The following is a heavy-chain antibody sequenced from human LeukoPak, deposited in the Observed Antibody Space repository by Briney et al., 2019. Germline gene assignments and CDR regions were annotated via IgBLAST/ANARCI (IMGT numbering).Heavy chain of an antibody. D-gene: IGHD3/OR15-3a*01. CDR2: ISSESGYI. V-gene: IGHV3-21*01. CDR3: ARVRTAYYPDY. CDR1: GFTFDTYT. Sequence: PGGSLRLSCVASGFTFDTYTMNWVSQAPGKGLEWVSSISSESGYIHYADSVKGRFIISRDNAKNSLSLQMNSLRAEDTAVYYCARVRTAYYPDYWGQGTLATVSS. J-gene: IGHJ4*02.